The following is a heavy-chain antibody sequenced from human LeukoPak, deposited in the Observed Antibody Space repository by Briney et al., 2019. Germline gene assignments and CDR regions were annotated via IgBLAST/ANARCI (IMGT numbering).Heavy chain of an antibody. J-gene: IGHJ4*02. D-gene: IGHD6-19*01. CDR1: GYSFTSYW. CDR2: IDPSDSYT. Sequence: GESLRISCKGSGYSFTSYWISWVRQMPGKGLEWKGRIDPSDSYTNYSPSFQGHVTIPADKSISTAYLQWSSLKASDTAMYYCARQGPPQWRYYFDYWGQGTLVTVSS. CDR3: ARQGPPQWRYYFDY. V-gene: IGHV5-10-1*01.